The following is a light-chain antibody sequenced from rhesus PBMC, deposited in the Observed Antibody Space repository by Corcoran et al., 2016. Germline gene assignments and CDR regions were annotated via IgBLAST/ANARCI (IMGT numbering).Light chain of an antibody. CDR2: SAS. Sequence: DIQMTQSPSSLSASVGDTVTITCRASQSFSISLAWYQQKPGKAPKLLIYSASSLQSGVPSRFSGSKSGTDFTLTISSLQPEDIASYYCQQYYSDPLTFGGGTKVELK. J-gene: IGKJ4*01. CDR1: QSFSIS. V-gene: IGKV1-46*01. CDR3: QQYYSDPLT.